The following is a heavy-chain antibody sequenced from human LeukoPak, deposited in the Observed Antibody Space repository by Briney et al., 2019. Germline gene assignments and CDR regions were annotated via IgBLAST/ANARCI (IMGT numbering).Heavy chain of an antibody. CDR3: ARSNEHYGDYVFDAFDI. V-gene: IGHV1-2*02. J-gene: IGHJ3*02. CDR2: INPNSGGT. CDR1: GYNFSGYY. Sequence: ASVKVSCKASGYNFSGYYMHWVRQAPGQGLEWMGWINPNSGGTNYAQKFQGRVTMTRDTSISTAYMELSSLRSEDTAVYYCARSNEHYGDYVFDAFDIWGQGTMVTVSS. D-gene: IGHD4-17*01.